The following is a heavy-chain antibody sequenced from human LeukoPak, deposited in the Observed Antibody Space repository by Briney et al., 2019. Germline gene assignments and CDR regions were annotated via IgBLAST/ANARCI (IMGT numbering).Heavy chain of an antibody. CDR1: GGSISSSSYY. V-gene: IGHV4-39*07. CDR2: IYYSGST. J-gene: IGHJ4*02. CDR3: ARIKISYYYDAGRKELAIDY. Sequence: SETLSLTCTVSGGSISSSSYYWGWIRQPPGKGLEWIGSIYYSGSTYYNPSLKSRVTISGDTSRNQFSLKLKSVTAADTAVYYCARIKISYYYDAGRKELAIDYWGQGTLVTVSS. D-gene: IGHD3-10*01.